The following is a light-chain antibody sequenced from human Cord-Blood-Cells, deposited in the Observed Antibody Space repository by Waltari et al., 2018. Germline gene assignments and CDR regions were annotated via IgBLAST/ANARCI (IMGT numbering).Light chain of an antibody. Sequence: QSALTQPASVSGSPGQSITISCTGTSSDVGGYNYVSWYQQHPGKAPKHMIHGGSNRPSGVSNRCSGAKSGNTAALTISGLQAEDEADYYCSSYTSSSTLAFGGGTKLTVL. CDR3: SSYTSSSTLA. CDR1: SSDVGGYNY. CDR2: GGS. V-gene: IGLV2-14*01. J-gene: IGLJ2*01.